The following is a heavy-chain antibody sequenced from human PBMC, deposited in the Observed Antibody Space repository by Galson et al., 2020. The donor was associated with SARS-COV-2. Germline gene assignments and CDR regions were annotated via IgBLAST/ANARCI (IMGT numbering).Heavy chain of an antibody. J-gene: IGHJ4*02. CDR2: ISAYNGNT. Sequence: ASVKVSCKASGYTFTSYGISWVRQAPGQGLEWMGWISAYNGNTNYAQKLQGRVTMTTDTSTSTAYMELRSLRSDDTAVYYCAGGPGGYNWNDVPLDYWGQGTLVTVSS. V-gene: IGHV1-18*01. D-gene: IGHD1-1*01. CDR1: GYTFTSYG. CDR3: AGGPGGYNWNDVPLDY.